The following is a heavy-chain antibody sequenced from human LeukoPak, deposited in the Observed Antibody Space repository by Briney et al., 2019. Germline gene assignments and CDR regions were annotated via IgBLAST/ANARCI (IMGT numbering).Heavy chain of an antibody. D-gene: IGHD4-17*01. CDR3: ARGGYGDYRSGIYYYYMDV. Sequence: PGGSLRLSCAASGFTFSSYAMHWVRQAPGKGLEWVAVISYDGSNKYYADSVKGRFTISRDTSKNTLYLQMNRLRAEDTAVYYCARGGYGDYRSGIYYYYMDVWGKGTTVTVSS. CDR2: ISYDGSNK. V-gene: IGHV3-30*04. CDR1: GFTFSSYA. J-gene: IGHJ6*03.